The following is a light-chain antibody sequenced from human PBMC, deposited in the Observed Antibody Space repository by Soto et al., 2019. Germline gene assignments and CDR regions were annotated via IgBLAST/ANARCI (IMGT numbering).Light chain of an antibody. J-gene: IGLJ1*01. CDR2: EVS. CDR3: TSYTKSSTYV. V-gene: IGLV2-14*01. Sequence: QSALTQPASVSGSPGQSITISCTGTSSDVGNYIYVFWFQQHPGKAPKLIISEVSNRPSGASSRFSGSKSGNTASLTISGLQAEDEANYYCTSYTKSSTYVFGNGTKVTV. CDR1: SSDVGNYIY.